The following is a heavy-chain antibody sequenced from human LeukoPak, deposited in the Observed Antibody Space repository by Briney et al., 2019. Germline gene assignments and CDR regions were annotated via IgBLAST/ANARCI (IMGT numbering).Heavy chain of an antibody. CDR2: ISGSGGST. CDR1: GFTFSSYA. D-gene: IGHD6-19*01. V-gene: IGHV3-23*01. Sequence: PGGSLRLSCAASGFTFSSYAMTWVRQAPGKGLEWVSAISGSGGSTYYADSVKARFTISRDNAKNSLYLQMNSLRAEDTAVYYCARGPGSGWDYFDYWGQGTLVTVSS. CDR3: ARGPGSGWDYFDY. J-gene: IGHJ4*02.